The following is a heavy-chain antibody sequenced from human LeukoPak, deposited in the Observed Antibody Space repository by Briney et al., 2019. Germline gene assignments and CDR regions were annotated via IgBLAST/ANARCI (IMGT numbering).Heavy chain of an antibody. CDR3: ASITLGIAAAGNFDY. CDR2: IYTGETT. J-gene: IGHJ4*02. V-gene: IGHV4-61*02. Sequence: SQTLSLTCTVSGGAINSGHFYWSWIRQPAGKGLEWIGRIYTGETTTYNPSLKSRVTISLDTSKNQFSLTLNYVTAADTAIYYCASITLGIAAAGNFDYWGQGTLVTVSS. D-gene: IGHD6-13*01. CDR1: GGAINSGHFY.